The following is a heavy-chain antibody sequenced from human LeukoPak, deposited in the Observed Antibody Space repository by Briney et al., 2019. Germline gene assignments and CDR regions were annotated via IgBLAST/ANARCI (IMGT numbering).Heavy chain of an antibody. Sequence: GGSLRLSCAASGFTFSSYAMSWVRQAPGKGLEWVSAIGGSGGSTYYADSVKGRFTISRDNSKNTLYLQMNSLRAEDTAVYYCAKDFLDCSSTSCYSWGQGTLVTVSS. J-gene: IGHJ5*02. CDR1: GFTFSSYA. V-gene: IGHV3-23*01. CDR3: AKDFLDCSSTSCYS. CDR2: IGGSGGST. D-gene: IGHD2-2*01.